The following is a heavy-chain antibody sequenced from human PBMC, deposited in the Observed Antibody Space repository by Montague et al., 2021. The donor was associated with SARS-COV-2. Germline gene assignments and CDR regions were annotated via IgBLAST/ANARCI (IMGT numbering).Heavy chain of an antibody. Sequence: SLRLSCEASGFTLNEFWMHWIRQAPGKGLAWVSRIDPTGAMINYADSVRGRFIISRDNAKNTVYLQMDSLGADDTAVYYCGRHSFGPRDLWGQGTLVTVSS. J-gene: IGHJ5*02. D-gene: IGHD3-10*01. CDR1: GFTLNEFW. CDR3: GRHSFGPRDL. V-gene: IGHV3-74*01. CDR2: IDPTGAMI.